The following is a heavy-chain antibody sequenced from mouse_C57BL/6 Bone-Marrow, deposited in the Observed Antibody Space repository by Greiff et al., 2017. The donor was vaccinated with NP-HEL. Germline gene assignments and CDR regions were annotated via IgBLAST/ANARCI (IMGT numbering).Heavy chain of an antibody. CDR1: FFPIPNGFY. CDR2: IPHTGGT. V-gene: IGHV12-3*01. D-gene: IGHD3-2*02. Sequence: VQVVESGPCLVKPSQSPFLSCPITFFPIPNGFYWILNPQSPGKPPGWMGCIPHTGGTFYNPSLQSPSSITRETSKNQFFLQLNSVTTEDTAMYYCAGDSSGYGDFDYWGQGTTLTVSS. J-gene: IGHJ2*01. CDR3: AGDSSGYGDFDY.